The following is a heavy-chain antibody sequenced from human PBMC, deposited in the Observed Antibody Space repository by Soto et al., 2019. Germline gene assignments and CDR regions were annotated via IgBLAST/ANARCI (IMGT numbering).Heavy chain of an antibody. D-gene: IGHD1-26*01. CDR2: ISAYNGNT. CDR1: GYTFTSFG. CDR3: ARDNSRLYFDY. Sequence: ASVKVACKASGYTFTSFGISWVRQAPGQGLEWMGWISAYNGNTNYAQNLQGRVTMTTDTSTSTAYMELRSLRSDDTAVYYCARDNSRLYFDYWGQGALVTVSS. J-gene: IGHJ4*02. V-gene: IGHV1-18*01.